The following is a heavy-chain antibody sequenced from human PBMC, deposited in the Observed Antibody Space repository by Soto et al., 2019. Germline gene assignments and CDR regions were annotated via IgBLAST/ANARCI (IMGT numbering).Heavy chain of an antibody. CDR3: ARGDVVVLTATSNFDY. CDR2: ISSSYYI. CDR1: GFTFSSYT. V-gene: IGHV3-21*01. D-gene: IGHD2-21*02. Sequence: GGSLRLSCAASGFTFSSYTMKWVRQAPGKGLEWVASISSSYYIKYADSVKGRFTISRDNAKNSLYLQMNNLRAEDTAVYYCARGDVVVLTATSNFDYWGQGTLVTVSS. J-gene: IGHJ4*02.